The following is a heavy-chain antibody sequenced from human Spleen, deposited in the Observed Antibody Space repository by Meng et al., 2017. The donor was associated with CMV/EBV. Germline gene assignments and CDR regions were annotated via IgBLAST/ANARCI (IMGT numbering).Heavy chain of an antibody. V-gene: IGHV3-74*01. CDR1: GFTFDDYG. J-gene: IGHJ6*02. Sequence: GESLKISCAASGFTFDDYGMSWVRQTPGKGLVWVSRINSDGSSTSYADSVKGRFTISRDNAKNTLYLQMNSLRAEDTAVYYCATLGRRYGMDVWGQGTTVTVSS. D-gene: IGHD1-26*01. CDR2: INSDGSST. CDR3: ATLGRRYGMDV.